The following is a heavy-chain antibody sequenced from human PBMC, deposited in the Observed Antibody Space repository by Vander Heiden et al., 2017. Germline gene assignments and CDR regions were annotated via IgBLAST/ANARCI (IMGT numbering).Heavy chain of an antibody. CDR3: AKDEVDSGQWLKTDY. V-gene: IGHV3-23*01. Sequence: EVQLLESGGGLVQPGGSLRLSWSASGFTFSSYAMSWVRQAPGKGLEWVSAISGSGGSTYYADSVKGRFTISRDNSKNTLYLQMNSLRAEDTAVYYCAKDEVDSGQWLKTDYWGQGTLVTVSS. CDR1: GFTFSSYA. D-gene: IGHD6-19*01. CDR2: ISGSGGST. J-gene: IGHJ4*02.